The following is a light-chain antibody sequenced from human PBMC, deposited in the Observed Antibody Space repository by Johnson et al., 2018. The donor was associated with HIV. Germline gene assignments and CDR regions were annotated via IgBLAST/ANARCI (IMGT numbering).Light chain of an antibody. V-gene: IGLV1-51*01. CDR2: DNN. CDR1: SSNVGSSF. CDR3: GTWDSSLTSYV. Sequence: QSALTQPPSVSAAPGQTVTISCSGSSSNVGSSFVSWYRQVPGTAPKLLIYDNNKRPSGIPGLFSGSKSGPSATLGITGLQTGDEADYYCGTWDSSLTSYVFGAGTKVTVL. J-gene: IGLJ1*01.